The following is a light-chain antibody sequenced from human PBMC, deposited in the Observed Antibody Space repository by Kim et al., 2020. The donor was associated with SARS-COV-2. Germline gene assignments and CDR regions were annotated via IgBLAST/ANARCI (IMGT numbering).Light chain of an antibody. CDR1: QGISSR. J-gene: IGKJ4*01. CDR2: GVS. V-gene: IGKV1D-16*01. CDR3: QQYETFPLT. Sequence: DIQMTQSPSSLSASVGDRVTITCRATQGISSRLAWYQHKPEKAPKSLIYGVSTLQSGVPSRFSGSGSGTHFTLTISNLQPEDFATYYGQQYETFPLTFGGGTKVEIK.